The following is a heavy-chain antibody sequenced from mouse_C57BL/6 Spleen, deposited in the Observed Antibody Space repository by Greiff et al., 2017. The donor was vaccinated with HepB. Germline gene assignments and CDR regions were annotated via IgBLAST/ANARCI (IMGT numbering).Heavy chain of an antibody. J-gene: IGHJ2*01. D-gene: IGHD2-4*01. Sequence: EVKLQQSGPELVKPGASVKISCKASGYTFTDYYMNWVKQSHGKSLEWIGDINPNNGGTSYNQKFKGKATLTVDKSSSTAYMELRSLTSEDSAVYYCARRENDYDVKDYWGQGTTLTVSS. V-gene: IGHV1-26*01. CDR3: ARRENDYDVKDY. CDR2: INPNNGGT. CDR1: GYTFTDYY.